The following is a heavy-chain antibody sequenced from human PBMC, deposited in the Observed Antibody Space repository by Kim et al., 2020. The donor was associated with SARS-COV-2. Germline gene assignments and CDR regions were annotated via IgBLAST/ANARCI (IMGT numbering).Heavy chain of an antibody. CDR2: IRGKENSYAT. CDR1: GFTFSGFG. CDR3: IRHEEGQGY. V-gene: IGHV3-73*01. J-gene: IGHJ4*02. Sequence: GGSLRLSCAASGFTFSGFGIHWVRQASGKGLEWVGRIRGKENSYATAYAASLKGRFTISRDDSKNTAYLQMNSLKTDDTALYYCIRHEEGQGYWGQGTLVTVSS.